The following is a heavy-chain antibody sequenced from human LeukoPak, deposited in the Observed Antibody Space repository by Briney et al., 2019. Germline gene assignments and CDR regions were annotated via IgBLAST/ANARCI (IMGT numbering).Heavy chain of an antibody. CDR1: GFTFSSYA. J-gene: IGHJ6*02. D-gene: IGHD6-13*01. Sequence: GGSLRLSCAASGFTFSSYAMHWVRQAPGKGLEWVAVISYDGSNKYYADSVKGRFTISRDNSKNTLYLQMNSLRAEDTAVYYCAKDIMLVRYYYYGMDVWGQGTTVTVSS. CDR2: ISYDGSNK. V-gene: IGHV3-30*04. CDR3: AKDIMLVRYYYYGMDV.